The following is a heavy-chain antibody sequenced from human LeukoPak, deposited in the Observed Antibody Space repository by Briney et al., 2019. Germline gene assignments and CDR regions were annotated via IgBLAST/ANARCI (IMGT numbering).Heavy chain of an antibody. V-gene: IGHV3-74*01. J-gene: IGHJ4*02. D-gene: IGHD1-26*01. CDR3: AKGGKWDVTPFDY. Sequence: GGPLRLSCAASGLTFSSHWMHWVRQAPGKGLVWVSRITNDGSSTTYADSVKGRFTISRDNAKNMLYLQVNSLRAEDTAVYYCAKGGKWDVTPFDYWGQGTLVTVSS. CDR1: GLTFSSHW. CDR2: ITNDGSST.